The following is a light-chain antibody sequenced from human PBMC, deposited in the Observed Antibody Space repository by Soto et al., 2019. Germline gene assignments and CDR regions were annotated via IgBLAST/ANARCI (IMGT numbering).Light chain of an antibody. CDR2: EVS. Sequence: DVVLTQTPRSLSVTPGQPASISCKSSQSLLYSDGRTYVYWYLQKPGQPPQLLIHEVSNRFSGVPDRFSGSGSVTDFTLKISRVEAEDGGVYYCMQSIQLPITFGGGTNVEIK. V-gene: IGKV2D-29*01. J-gene: IGKJ4*01. CDR3: MQSIQLPIT. CDR1: QSLLYSDGRTY.